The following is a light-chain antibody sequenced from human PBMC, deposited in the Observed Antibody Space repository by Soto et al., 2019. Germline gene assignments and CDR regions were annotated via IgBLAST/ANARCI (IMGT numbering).Light chain of an antibody. J-gene: IGKJ5*01. CDR2: GAS. CDR3: QQYNNWPGIT. V-gene: IGKV3-15*01. Sequence: EIVMTQSPATLSVSPGERATLSCRASQSVSSNLAWYQQKPGQAPRLLIYGASTRATGIPARFSGSGSGTEFTLTISSLQSEDFAVYYCQQYNNWPGITFCQGTRLEIK. CDR1: QSVSSN.